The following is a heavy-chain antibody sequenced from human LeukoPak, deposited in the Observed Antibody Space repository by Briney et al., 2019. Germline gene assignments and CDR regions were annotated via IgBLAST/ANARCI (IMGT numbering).Heavy chain of an antibody. CDR2: INSEVSYT. CDR3: ARGPSGRGDY. Sequence: GESLRLSCAASGLTFSSYWMQWVRQAPGKGLVWVSRINSEVSYTTYADSVKGRFTISRDNAENTLYLQMSSLRAQHTAVYYCARGPSGRGDYWGQGTLVTVSS. V-gene: IGHV3-74*01. CDR1: GLTFSSYW. J-gene: IGHJ4*02. D-gene: IGHD1-26*01.